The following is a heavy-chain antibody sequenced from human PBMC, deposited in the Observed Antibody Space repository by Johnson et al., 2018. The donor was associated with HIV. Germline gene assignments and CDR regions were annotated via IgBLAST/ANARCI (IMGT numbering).Heavy chain of an antibody. CDR1: GFTFDDYA. V-gene: IGHV3-9*01. D-gene: IGHD3-9*01. CDR2: ISWNSGTI. CDR3: ARAPNELRYFEWSADAFDM. Sequence: VQLVESGGGLEQPGRSLRLSCTASGFTFDDYAIHWVRQAPGKGLEWVSGISWNSGTIGYADSVKGRFTISRDNAKNSLYLQMNSLRAEDTAVYYCARAPNELRYFEWSADAFDMWGQGTMVTVSS. J-gene: IGHJ3*02.